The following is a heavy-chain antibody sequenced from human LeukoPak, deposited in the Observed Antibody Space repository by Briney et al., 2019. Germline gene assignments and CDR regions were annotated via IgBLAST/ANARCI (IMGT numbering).Heavy chain of an antibody. CDR1: GGSISSYY. D-gene: IGHD2-15*01. CDR2: IYYSGST. CDR3: ARLGGYCSGGSCYSLDY. J-gene: IGHJ4*02. V-gene: IGHV4-59*08. Sequence: SETLSLTCTVSGGSISSYYWSWIRQPPGKGLEWIRYIYYSGSTNYNPSLKSRVTISVDTSKNQFSLKLSSVTAADTAVYYCARLGGYCSGGSCYSLDYWGQGTLVTVSS.